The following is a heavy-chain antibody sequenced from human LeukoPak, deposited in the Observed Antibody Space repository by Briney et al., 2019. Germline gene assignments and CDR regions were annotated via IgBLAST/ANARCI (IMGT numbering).Heavy chain of an antibody. Sequence: PSETLSLTRTVSGGSVSSGSYYWSWIRQPPGKGLEWIGYIYYSGSTNYNPSLKSRVTISVDTSKNQFSLKLSSVTAADTAVYYCARDLGPPTAMVDYWGQGTLVTVSS. D-gene: IGHD5-18*01. CDR1: GGSVSSGSYY. J-gene: IGHJ4*02. CDR3: ARDLGPPTAMVDY. V-gene: IGHV4-61*01. CDR2: IYYSGST.